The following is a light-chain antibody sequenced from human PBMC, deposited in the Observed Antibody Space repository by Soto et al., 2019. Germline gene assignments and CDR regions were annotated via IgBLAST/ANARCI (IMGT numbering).Light chain of an antibody. Sequence: EIVLTQSPGTLSLSPGERATLSCRASQSVSSSFLAWYQQNPGQAPRLLIYGASSRATGIPDRFRGSGSGTDFTLTISRLEPEDFAVYHSQPYGISPMHSFGQGTKLEIK. V-gene: IGKV3-20*01. J-gene: IGKJ2*01. CDR3: QPYGISPMHS. CDR2: GAS. CDR1: QSVSSSF.